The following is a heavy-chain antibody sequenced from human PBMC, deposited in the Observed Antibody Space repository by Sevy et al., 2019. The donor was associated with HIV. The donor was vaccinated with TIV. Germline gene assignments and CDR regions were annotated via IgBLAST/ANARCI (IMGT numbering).Heavy chain of an antibody. CDR1: GFTFSSYS. J-gene: IGHJ3*01. CDR3: ARTPGAYDAFDL. CDR2: ISGLSNYI. D-gene: IGHD7-27*01. Sequence: GGSLRLSCAASGFTFSSYSMNWVRRAPGTGLEWVSSISGLSNYIYYADSLKGRFTISRDNAKNSLYLQMNSLRAEDTAVYYCARTPGAYDAFDLWGQGTMVTVSS. V-gene: IGHV3-21*01.